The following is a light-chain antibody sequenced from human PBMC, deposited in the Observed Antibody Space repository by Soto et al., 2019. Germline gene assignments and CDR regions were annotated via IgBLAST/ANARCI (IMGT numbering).Light chain of an antibody. V-gene: IGKV3-20*01. CDR3: QQYGASPRT. J-gene: IGKJ1*01. Sequence: ERVMTQSPVTLSVSPGESVTLSCRASQSVSNNYLAWYQQKPGQAPRLLIYGASSRATGIPDRFRGSGSGTDFTLTISRLEPEDFAVYYCQQYGASPRTFGQGTKVDIK. CDR1: QSVSNNY. CDR2: GAS.